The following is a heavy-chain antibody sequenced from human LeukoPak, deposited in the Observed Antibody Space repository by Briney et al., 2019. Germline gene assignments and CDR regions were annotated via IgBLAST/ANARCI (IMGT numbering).Heavy chain of an antibody. D-gene: IGHD3-22*01. CDR1: GFTFSSYA. CDR3: AKVEKSTYYYDSSGYYDDY. J-gene: IGHJ4*02. Sequence: GGSLRLSCAASGFTFSSYAMSWVRQAPGKGLEWVSAISGSGGSLYYADSVKGRFTISRDNSKNTVYLQMNSLRAEDTAVYYCAKVEKSTYYYDSSGYYDDYWGQGTLVTVSS. CDR2: ISGSGGSL. V-gene: IGHV3-23*01.